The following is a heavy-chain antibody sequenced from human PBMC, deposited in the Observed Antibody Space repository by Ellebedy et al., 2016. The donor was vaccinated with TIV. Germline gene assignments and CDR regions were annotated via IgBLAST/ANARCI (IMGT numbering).Heavy chain of an antibody. J-gene: IGHJ4*02. Sequence: PGGSLRLSCAASGFTFSSYAMIWVRQAPGKGLEWVSGIVGQGRLIYYADSVRGRFTISRDNSKSTLDLQMNSLRAEDTAVYFFAKDRTPGDGYWVFDYWGQGTLVTVSS. CDR3: AKDRTPGDGYWVFDY. V-gene: IGHV3-23*01. CDR2: IVGQGRLI. CDR1: GFTFSSYA. D-gene: IGHD5-18*01.